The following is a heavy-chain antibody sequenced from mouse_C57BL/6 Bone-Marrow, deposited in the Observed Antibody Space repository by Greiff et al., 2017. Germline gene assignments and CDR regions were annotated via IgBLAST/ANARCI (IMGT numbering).Heavy chain of an antibody. J-gene: IGHJ4*01. V-gene: IGHV5-9*01. D-gene: IGHD2-1*01. CDR2: ISGGGGNT. CDR3: ERHLYSLDY. CDR1: GFTFSSYT. Sequence: EVQLMESGGGLVKPGGSLKLSCAASGFTFSSYTMSWVRQTPEKRLEWVATISGGGGNTYYPDSVKGRFTISRDNAKNTLYLQMSSLRSEDTALYYCERHLYSLDYWGQGTSVTVSS.